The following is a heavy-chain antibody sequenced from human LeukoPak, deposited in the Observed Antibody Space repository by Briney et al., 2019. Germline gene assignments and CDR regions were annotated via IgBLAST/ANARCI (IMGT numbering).Heavy chain of an antibody. J-gene: IGHJ1*01. CDR1: GYTFTGYY. V-gene: IGHV1-2*02. D-gene: IGHD3-22*01. CDR3: ARTYYYDSSGYYPEYFQH. Sequence: GASVKVSCKAAGYTFTGYYMHWVRQAPGQGLEWMGWINPNSGGTNYAQKFQGRVTMTRDTSISTAYMELSRLRSDDTAVYYCARTYYYDSSGYYPEYFQHWGQGTLVTVSS. CDR2: INPNSGGT.